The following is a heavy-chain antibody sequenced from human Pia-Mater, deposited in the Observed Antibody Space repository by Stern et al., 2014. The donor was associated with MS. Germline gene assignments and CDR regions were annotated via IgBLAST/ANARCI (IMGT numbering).Heavy chain of an antibody. CDR3: SSRGAGEFGVSPTGS. V-gene: IGHV7-4-1*01. Sequence: VQLVESGSEWKKPGASVKVSCQASGYDFRRYAMNWVRQSPGQGLEWMGWINSATGDPRYAQVFEGRFVFSLDTSVRTAYLQIVSLRTEDTAIYYCSSRGAGEFGVSPTGSWGQGTLVTVSS. J-gene: IGHJ5*02. CDR2: INSATGDP. D-gene: IGHD2-21*01. CDR1: GYDFRRYA.